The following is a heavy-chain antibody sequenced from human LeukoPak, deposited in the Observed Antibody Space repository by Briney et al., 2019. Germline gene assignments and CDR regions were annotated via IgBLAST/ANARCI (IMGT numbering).Heavy chain of an antibody. CDR3: ARQDNSGYLSYFQH. V-gene: IGHV4-39*01. D-gene: IGHD3-22*01. CDR1: GGSISSYY. CDR2: IYYSGST. Sequence: SETLSLTCTVSGGSISSYYWGWIRQPPGKGLEWIGSIYYSGSTYYNPSLKSRVTISVDTSKNQFSLKLSSVTAADTAVYYCARQDNSGYLSYFQHWGQGTLVTVSS. J-gene: IGHJ1*01.